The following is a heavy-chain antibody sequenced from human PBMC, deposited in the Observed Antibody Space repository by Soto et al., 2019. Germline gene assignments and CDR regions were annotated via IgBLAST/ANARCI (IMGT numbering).Heavy chain of an antibody. J-gene: IGHJ6*02. CDR1: GYTFTSYA. V-gene: IGHV1-3*01. CDR2: INAGNGNT. CDR3: ASGEQWLGSDYYYYGMDV. Sequence: VASVKVSCKASGYTFTSYAMHWVRQAPGQRLEWMGWINAGNGNTKYSQKFQGRVTITRDTSASTAYMELSSLRSEDTAVYYCASGEQWLGSDYYYYGMDVWGQGTTVTVSS. D-gene: IGHD6-19*01.